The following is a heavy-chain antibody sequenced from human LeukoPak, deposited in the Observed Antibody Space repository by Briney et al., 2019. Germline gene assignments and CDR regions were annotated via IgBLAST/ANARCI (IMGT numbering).Heavy chain of an antibody. D-gene: IGHD1-26*01. CDR2: ISAYNGNT. Sequence: GASVKVSCKASGYTFTSYGISWVRQAPGQGLEWMGWISAYNGNTNYAQKLQGRVTMTTDTSTSTAYMELRSLRSDDTAVYYCARDPAWGRADPNAFDIWGQGTMVTVSS. CDR1: GYTFTSYG. J-gene: IGHJ3*02. CDR3: ARDPAWGRADPNAFDI. V-gene: IGHV1-18*01.